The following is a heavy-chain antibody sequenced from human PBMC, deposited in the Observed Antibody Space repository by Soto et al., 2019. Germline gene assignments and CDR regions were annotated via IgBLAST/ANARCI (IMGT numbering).Heavy chain of an antibody. CDR1: GFTFNSYG. CDR3: VKDGSSGWPYYYGLDV. V-gene: IGHV3-30*18. CDR2: ISYDGSNK. D-gene: IGHD6-19*01. Sequence: PGGSLRLSCAASGFTFNSYGVHWVRQAPGKGLEWVAVISYDGSNKYYADSVKGRFTIARDNSKNTLYLQMSSLRAEDTAVYYCVKDGSSGWPYYYGLDVWGQGTSVTVSS. J-gene: IGHJ6*02.